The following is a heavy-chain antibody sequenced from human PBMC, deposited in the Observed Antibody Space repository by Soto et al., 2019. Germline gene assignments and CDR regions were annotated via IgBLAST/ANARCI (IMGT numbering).Heavy chain of an antibody. Sequence: SETLSLTCTVSGGSINSYYWSWIRQPPGKGLEWIGSIYYSGSTYYNPSLKSRVTISVDTSKNQFSLKLSSVTAADTAVYYCARQARPNWFDPWGQGTLVTVSS. CDR3: ARQARPNWFDP. CDR2: IYYSGST. D-gene: IGHD6-6*01. V-gene: IGHV4-39*01. J-gene: IGHJ5*02. CDR1: GGSINSYY.